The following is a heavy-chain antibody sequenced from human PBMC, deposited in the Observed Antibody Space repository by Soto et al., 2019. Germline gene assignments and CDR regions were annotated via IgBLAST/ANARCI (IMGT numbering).Heavy chain of an antibody. CDR3: ARASSGYDSQDNYYYYYGIDV. Sequence: QTLSLTCAISGDSVSRNSAAWNWIRQSPSRGLEWLGRTYYRSKWYNDYAVSVKSRITINPDTSKNQFSLQLNSVTPEDTAVYYCARASSGYDSQDNYYYYYGIDVWGQGTTVTVSS. D-gene: IGHD5-12*01. V-gene: IGHV6-1*01. CDR2: TYYRSKWYN. J-gene: IGHJ6*02. CDR1: GDSVSRNSAA.